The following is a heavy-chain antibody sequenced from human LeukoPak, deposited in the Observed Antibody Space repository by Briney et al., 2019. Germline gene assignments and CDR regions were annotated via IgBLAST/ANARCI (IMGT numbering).Heavy chain of an antibody. V-gene: IGHV3-30-3*02. CDR3: AKTLVPSGIYHEDYFDY. CDR1: GFTFSSYA. CDR2: ISYDGSNK. D-gene: IGHD1-26*01. Sequence: PGGSLRLSCAASGFTFSSYAMHWVRQAPGKGLEWVAVISYDGSNKYYADSVKGRFTISRDNSKNTLYLQMNSLRVEDTALYYCAKTLVPSGIYHEDYFDYWGQGTLVTVSS. J-gene: IGHJ4*02.